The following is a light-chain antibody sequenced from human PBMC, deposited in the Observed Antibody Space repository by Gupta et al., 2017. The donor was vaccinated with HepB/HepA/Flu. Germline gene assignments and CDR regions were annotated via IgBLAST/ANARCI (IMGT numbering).Light chain of an antibody. J-gene: IGKJ4*01. CDR3: LQDTISPLV. CDR2: ADS. V-gene: IGKV3-20*01. CDR1: QNDVSLL. Sequence: EIVLTQSPGTLSLSVGERATLSCRASQNDVSLLIAWYQQKPGQAPRLLMDADSSRATGIPDRFSASGSGTDFTLTISRLEPEDFAVYYCLQDTISPLVFGGGTKVEI.